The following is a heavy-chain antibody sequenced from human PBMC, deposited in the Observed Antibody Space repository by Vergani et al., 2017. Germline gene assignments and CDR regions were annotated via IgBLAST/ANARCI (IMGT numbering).Heavy chain of an antibody. V-gene: IGHV1-69*06. J-gene: IGHJ6*02. CDR1: GGTFSSYA. Sequence: QVQLVQSGAEVKKPGSSVKVSCKASGGTFSSYAISWVRQAPGQGLEWMGGIIPIFGTANYAQKFQGRVTITADKSTSTAYMELSSLRSEDTAVYYCARHLDYSSSWYASYYYDGMDVWGQGATVTVSS. CDR2: IIPIFGTA. CDR3: ARHLDYSSSWYASYYYDGMDV. D-gene: IGHD6-13*01.